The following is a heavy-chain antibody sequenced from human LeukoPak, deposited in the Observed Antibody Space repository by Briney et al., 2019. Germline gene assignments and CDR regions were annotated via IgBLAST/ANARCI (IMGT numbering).Heavy chain of an antibody. CDR3: ARGEGYYDILTGYYKRYYYYYMDV. D-gene: IGHD3-9*01. Sequence: SSETLSLTCTVSGGSISSYYWSWIRQPPGKGLEWIGYIYYSGSTNYNPSLKSRVTISVDTSKNQFSLKLSSVTAADTAVYYCARGEGYYDILTGYYKRYYYYYMDVWGKGTTVTISS. V-gene: IGHV4-59*01. J-gene: IGHJ6*03. CDR2: IYYSGST. CDR1: GGSISSYY.